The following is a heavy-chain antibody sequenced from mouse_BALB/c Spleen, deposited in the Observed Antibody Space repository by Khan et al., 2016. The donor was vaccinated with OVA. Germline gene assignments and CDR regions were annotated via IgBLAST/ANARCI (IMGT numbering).Heavy chain of an antibody. CDR2: INPSNGNT. J-gene: IGHJ3*01. V-gene: IGHV1-4*01. D-gene: IGHD2-14*01. CDR3: GRDGDCQRNDGWFDY. CDR1: GYTFTSYT. Sequence: VQLQESGAELARPGASVKLSCKASGYTFTSYTISWIKQRPGQGLEWIGYINPSNGNTNYNQKFKDKATLTTDKSSTTAYLQMSSLTSDDSAVYNCGRDGDCQRNDGWFDYWGQGTLVTVSA.